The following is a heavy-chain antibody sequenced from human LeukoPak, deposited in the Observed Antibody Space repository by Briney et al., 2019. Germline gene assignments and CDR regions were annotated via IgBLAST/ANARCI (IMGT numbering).Heavy chain of an antibody. D-gene: IGHD1-26*01. CDR1: GYTFTSYG. CDR2: IIPILGIA. J-gene: IGHJ4*02. CDR3: ARVVRGGSYYVPVFDY. Sequence: SVKVSCKASGYTFTSYGISWVRQAPGQGLEWMGRIIPILGIANYAQKFQGRVTITADKSTSTAYMELSSLRSEDTAVYYCARVVRGGSYYVPVFDYWGQGTLVTVSS. V-gene: IGHV1-69*04.